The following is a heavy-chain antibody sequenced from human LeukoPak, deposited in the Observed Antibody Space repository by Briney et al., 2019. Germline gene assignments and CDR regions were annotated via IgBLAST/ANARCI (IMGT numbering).Heavy chain of an antibody. J-gene: IGHJ4*02. CDR2: IYHSGST. Sequence: KSSETLSLTCTVSGGPISSSSYYWGWIRQPPGKGLEWIGSIYHSGSTYYNPSLKSRITISVDTSKNKFSLKLSSVTAADTAVYYCARAYYDSSGYRYFDYWGQGTLVTVSS. D-gene: IGHD3-22*01. CDR3: ARAYYDSSGYRYFDY. V-gene: IGHV4-39*07. CDR1: GGPISSSSYY.